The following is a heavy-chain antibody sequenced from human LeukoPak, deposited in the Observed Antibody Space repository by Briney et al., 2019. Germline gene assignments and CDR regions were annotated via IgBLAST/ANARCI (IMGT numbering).Heavy chain of an antibody. CDR3: AKYQWLVTGYFDY. D-gene: IGHD6-19*01. CDR1: GFTFSSYA. V-gene: IGHV3-23*01. J-gene: IGHJ4*02. CDR2: ISGSGGST. Sequence: GGSLRLSCAASGFTFSSYAMSWVRQAPGKGLEWVSAISGSGGSTYYADSVRGRFTISRDNSKNTLYLQMNSLRAEDTAVYYCAKYQWLVTGYFDYWGQGTLVTVSS.